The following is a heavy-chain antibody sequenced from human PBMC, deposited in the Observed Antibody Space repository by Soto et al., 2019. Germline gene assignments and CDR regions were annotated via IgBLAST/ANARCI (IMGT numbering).Heavy chain of an antibody. CDR2: IYPGDSDT. J-gene: IGHJ6*02. D-gene: IGHD6-6*01. Sequence: PVESLKISCQGSGYIFASYWICWCLEMPVKDLEWMGIIYPGDSDTRYSPSFQGQVTISADKSLRTAYLQWTSLKASDTALYYCARTRSFTLGFYYDGMDVWGQGTTVTVSS. CDR1: GYIFASYW. V-gene: IGHV5-51*01. CDR3: ARTRSFTLGFYYDGMDV.